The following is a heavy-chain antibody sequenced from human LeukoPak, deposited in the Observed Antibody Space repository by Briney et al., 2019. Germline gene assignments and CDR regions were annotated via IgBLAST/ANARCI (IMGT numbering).Heavy chain of an antibody. D-gene: IGHD3-9*01. J-gene: IGHJ4*02. CDR2: ISYDNNTK. CDR1: GFTFRSYS. Sequence: GGSLRLSCAASGFTFRSYSMHWVRQAPGKGLDWVAVISYDNNTKYYADSVRGRFTISRDNSKNMLYLQMNSLRTDDTAVYYCAAFRYFDWLTGRDDDYWGQGTLVAVSS. V-gene: IGHV3-30-3*01. CDR3: AAFRYFDWLTGRDDDY.